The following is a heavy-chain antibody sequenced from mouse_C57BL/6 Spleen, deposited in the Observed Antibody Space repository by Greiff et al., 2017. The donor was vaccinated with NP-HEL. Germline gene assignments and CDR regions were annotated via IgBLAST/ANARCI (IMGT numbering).Heavy chain of an antibody. J-gene: IGHJ1*03. CDR1: GYTFTSYG. CDR3: EREFNYGSSYGYFDD. V-gene: IGHV1-81*01. CDR2: IYPRSGNT. Sequence: QVQLQQSGAELARPGASVKLSCKASGYTFTSYGISWVKQRPGQGLEWIGEIYPRSGNTYYNEKFKGKATLTADKSSSTAYMELRSLTSEDSAVYFGEREFNYGSSYGYFDDWGTGTTVTVSS. D-gene: IGHD1-1*01.